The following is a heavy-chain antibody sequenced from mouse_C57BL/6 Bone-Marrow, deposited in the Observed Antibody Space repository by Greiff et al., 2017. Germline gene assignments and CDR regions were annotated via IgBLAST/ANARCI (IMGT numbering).Heavy chain of an antibody. CDR3: ARTPVTTVVADWYFDV. CDR2: IWTGGGT. J-gene: IGHJ1*03. D-gene: IGHD1-1*01. Sequence: QVQLMESGPGLVAPSQSLSITCTVSGFSLTSYAISWVRQPPGKGLEWLGVIWTGGGTNYNSALKSMLSISKYNSKSQVFLKMNSLQTEDTARYYCARTPVTTVVADWYFDVWGTGTTVTVSS. CDR1: GFSLTSYA. V-gene: IGHV2-9-1*01.